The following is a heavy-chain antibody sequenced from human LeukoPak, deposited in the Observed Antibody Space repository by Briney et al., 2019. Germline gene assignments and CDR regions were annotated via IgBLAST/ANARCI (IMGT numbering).Heavy chain of an antibody. CDR3: ANSSGSDAFDI. D-gene: IGHD6-19*01. J-gene: IGHJ3*02. CDR2: IYHSGST. V-gene: IGHV4-4*02. CDR1: GGSISSSNW. Sequence: SETLSLTCAVSGGSISSSNWWSWVRQPPGKGLEWIGEIYHSGSTNYNPSLKSRVTISVDKSKHQFSLKLSSVTAADTAVYYCANSSGSDAFDIWGQGTMVTVSS.